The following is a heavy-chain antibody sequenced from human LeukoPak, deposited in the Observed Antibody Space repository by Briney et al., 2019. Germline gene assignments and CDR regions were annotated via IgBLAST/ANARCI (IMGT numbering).Heavy chain of an antibody. V-gene: IGHV3-21*01. CDR2: ISSSSSYI. J-gene: IGHJ6*03. D-gene: IGHD4-17*01. CDR3: AREKTTVTTGRSGGDYYYYYMDV. CDR1: GFTFSTYA. Sequence: PGGSLRLSCAASGFTFSTYAMTWVRQAPGKGLEWVSSISSSSSYIYYADSVKGRFTISRDNAKNSLYLQMNSLRAEDTAVYYCAREKTTVTTGRSGGDYYYYYMDVWGKGTTVTISS.